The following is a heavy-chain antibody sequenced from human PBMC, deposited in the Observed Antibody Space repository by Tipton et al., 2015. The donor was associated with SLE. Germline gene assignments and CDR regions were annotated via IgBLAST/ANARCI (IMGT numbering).Heavy chain of an antibody. D-gene: IGHD3-9*01. Sequence: TLSLTCAVYGGSFSGFYWNWIRQPPGKGLEWIGEIDDSGSTNYNPSLKSRVTISVDTSKNQFSLKLSSVTTADTAVYYCARVVRYFDWPYAFDIWGQGTMVTVSS. CDR1: GGSFSGFY. V-gene: IGHV4-34*01. CDR2: IDDSGST. CDR3: ARVVRYFDWPYAFDI. J-gene: IGHJ3*02.